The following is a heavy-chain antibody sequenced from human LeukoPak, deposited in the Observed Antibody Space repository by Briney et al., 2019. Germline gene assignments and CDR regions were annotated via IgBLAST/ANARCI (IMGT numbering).Heavy chain of an antibody. D-gene: IGHD5-12*01. Sequence: SETLSLTCTVSGGSISSYYWSWIRQPPGKGLEWIGYIYYSGSTNYNPSLKSRVTISVDTSKNQFSLKLSSVTAADTAVYYCARHGPHSAYDLDYWGQGTLVTVSS. V-gene: IGHV4-59*08. CDR1: GGSISSYY. CDR3: ARHGPHSAYDLDY. J-gene: IGHJ4*02. CDR2: IYYSGST.